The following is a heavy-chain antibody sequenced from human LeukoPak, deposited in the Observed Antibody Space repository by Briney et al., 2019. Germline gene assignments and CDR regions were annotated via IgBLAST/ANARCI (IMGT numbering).Heavy chain of an antibody. CDR2: I. Sequence: PGGSLRLSCAASGFTFSSYAMSWVRQAPGKGLEWVSAIKGRFTISRDNSKNTLYLQMNSLRAEDTAVYYCAKDMVAVAGTGFTNWFDPWGQGTLVTVSS. CDR3: AKDMVAVAGTGFTNWFDP. D-gene: IGHD6-19*01. J-gene: IGHJ5*02. V-gene: IGHV3-23*01. CDR1: GFTFSSYA.